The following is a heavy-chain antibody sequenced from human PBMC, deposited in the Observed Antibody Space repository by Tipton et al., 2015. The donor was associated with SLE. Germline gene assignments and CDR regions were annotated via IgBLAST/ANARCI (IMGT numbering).Heavy chain of an antibody. V-gene: IGHV3-48*04. CDR2: ISTRSTTI. D-gene: IGHD6-13*01. CDR3: AGQASWSDAFEI. Sequence: GSLRLSCVASGFTFKSYHMNWVRQAPGKGLEWVSYISTRSTTIFNADSVKGRFTISRDNARNSLYLQMNSLRAEDTAVYYCAGQASWSDAFEIWGQGTMVTVSS. J-gene: IGHJ3*02. CDR1: GFTFKSYH.